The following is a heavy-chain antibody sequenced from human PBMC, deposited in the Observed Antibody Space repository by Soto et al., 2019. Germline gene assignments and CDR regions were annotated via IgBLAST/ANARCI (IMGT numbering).Heavy chain of an antibody. CDR2: LNTGNGNT. V-gene: IGHV1-3*04. D-gene: IGHD3-10*01. CDR3: ARDRGVATNFDC. CDR1: GYTFTTYT. J-gene: IGHJ4*02. Sequence: ASVKVSCKASGYTFTTYTIHWVLQAPGQRPEWMGWLNTGNGNTKYSQKFQGRVSITRDTSASTAYMELSSLTFEDTAVYYCARDRGVATNFDCWGQGTLVTVSS.